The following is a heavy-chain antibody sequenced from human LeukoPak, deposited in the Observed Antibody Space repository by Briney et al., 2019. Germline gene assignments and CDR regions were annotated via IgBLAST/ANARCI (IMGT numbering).Heavy chain of an antibody. Sequence: ASVKVSCKASAYTFTSYGISWVRQAPGQGLEWMGWVTSYNGDTNYAQKFQGRVTMSADTSTSTAYMELRSLRFDDTAIYYCAKDWHILTGRNCFDPWGQGTLVTVSS. V-gene: IGHV1-18*01. J-gene: IGHJ5*02. D-gene: IGHD3-9*01. CDR3: AKDWHILTGRNCFDP. CDR1: AYTFTSYG. CDR2: VTSYNGDT.